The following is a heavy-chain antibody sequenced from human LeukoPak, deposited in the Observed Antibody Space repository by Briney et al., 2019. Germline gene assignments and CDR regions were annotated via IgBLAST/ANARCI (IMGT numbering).Heavy chain of an antibody. CDR3: ARYDSSGYYYYYYYMDV. Sequence: SETLSLTCAVYGGSFSGYYWSWIRQPPGKGLEWIGEINHSGSTNYNPSLKSRVTISVDTSKNQFSLKLSSVTAADTAVYYCARYDSSGYYYYYYYMDVWGKGTTVTVSS. D-gene: IGHD3-22*01. V-gene: IGHV4-34*01. CDR2: INHSGST. J-gene: IGHJ6*03. CDR1: GGSFSGYY.